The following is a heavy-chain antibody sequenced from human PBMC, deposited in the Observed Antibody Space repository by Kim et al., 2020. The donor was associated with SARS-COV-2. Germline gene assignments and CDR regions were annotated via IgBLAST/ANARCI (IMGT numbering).Heavy chain of an antibody. J-gene: IGHJ5*02. D-gene: IGHD2-2*01. CDR1: GYTFTSYG. V-gene: IGHV1-18*01. Sequence: ASVKVSCKASGYTFTSYGISWVRQAPGQGLEWMGWISAYNGNTNYAQKLQGRVTMTTDTSTSTAYMELRSLRSDDTAVYYCARVVGCYCSSTSCWIPCEEGGWFDPWGQGTLVTVSS. CDR2: ISAYNGNT. CDR3: ARVVGCYCSSTSCWIPCEEGGWFDP.